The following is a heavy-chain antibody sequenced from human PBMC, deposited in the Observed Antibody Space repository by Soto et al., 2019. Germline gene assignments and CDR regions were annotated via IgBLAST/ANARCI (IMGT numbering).Heavy chain of an antibody. Sequence: GGSLRLSCAASGFTFSSYAMHWVRQAPGKGLEWVAVISYDGSNKYYADSVKGRFTISRDNSKNTLYLQMNSLRAEDTAVYYCARDLLDLLTGLLDYWGQGTLVTVSS. V-gene: IGHV3-30-3*01. J-gene: IGHJ4*02. CDR3: ARDLLDLLTGLLDY. CDR1: GFTFSSYA. CDR2: ISYDGSNK. D-gene: IGHD3-9*01.